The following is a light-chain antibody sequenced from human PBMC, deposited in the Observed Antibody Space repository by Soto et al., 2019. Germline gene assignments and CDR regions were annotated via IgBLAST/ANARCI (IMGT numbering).Light chain of an antibody. V-gene: IGKV1-39*01. CDR1: QSISNY. Sequence: DIQMMQSPSSLSASAGDRVTITCRASQSISNYLNWYQQRPGKAPKLLIYAASTLPNGVPSRFSGRGSGTEFTLTINSLQPDDSATDYCQQSHSFPLAFGGGTKVDIK. J-gene: IGKJ4*01. CDR3: QQSHSFPLA. CDR2: AAS.